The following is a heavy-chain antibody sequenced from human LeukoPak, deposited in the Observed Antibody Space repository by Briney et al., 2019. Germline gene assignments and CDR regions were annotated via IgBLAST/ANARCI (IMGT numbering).Heavy chain of an antibody. CDR2: IYHSGST. Sequence: SQTLSLTCAVSGGSISSGGYSWSWIRQPPGKGLEWIGYIYHSGSTYYNPSLKGRVTISVDRSKNQFSLKLSSVTAADTAVYYCAGGGPYYFDYWGQGTLVTVSS. CDR1: GGSISSGGYS. CDR3: AGGGPYYFDY. J-gene: IGHJ4*02. D-gene: IGHD2-15*01. V-gene: IGHV4-30-2*01.